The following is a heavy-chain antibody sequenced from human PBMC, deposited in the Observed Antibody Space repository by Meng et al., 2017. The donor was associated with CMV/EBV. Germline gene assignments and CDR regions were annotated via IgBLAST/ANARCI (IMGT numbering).Heavy chain of an antibody. D-gene: IGHD2-8*01. Sequence: GESLKISCAASGFTFSSYDVHWVRQATGKGLEWVSAIGTAGDTYYPGSVKGRFTISRENAKNSLYLQMNSLRAGDTAVYYCARMGYCTNGVCYGMDVWGQGTTVTVSS. V-gene: IGHV3-13*01. J-gene: IGHJ6*02. CDR3: ARMGYCTNGVCYGMDV. CDR1: GFTFSSYD. CDR2: IGTAGDT.